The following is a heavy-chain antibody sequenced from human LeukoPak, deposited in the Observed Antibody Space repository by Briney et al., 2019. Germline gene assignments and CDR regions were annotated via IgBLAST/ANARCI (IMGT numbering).Heavy chain of an antibody. J-gene: IGHJ3*02. CDR1: GFAFSSYG. V-gene: IGHV3-33*01. CDR2: IWYDGSNK. D-gene: IGHD5-24*01. Sequence: GRSLRLSCAASGFAFSSYGMRWVRQAPGKGLEWVAVIWYDGSNKYYADSVKGRFTISRDNSKNTLYLQMNSLRAEDTAVYYCARYVEMATTDAFDIWGQGTMVTVSS. CDR3: ARYVEMATTDAFDI.